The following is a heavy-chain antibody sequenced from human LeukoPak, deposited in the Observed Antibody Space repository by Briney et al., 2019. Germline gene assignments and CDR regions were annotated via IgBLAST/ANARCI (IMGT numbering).Heavy chain of an antibody. CDR2: ISWNSGSI. V-gene: IGHV3-9*01. CDR1: GFTFDDYA. J-gene: IGHJ4*02. Sequence: PGRSLRLSCAASGFTFDDYAMHWVRQAPGKGLEWVSGISWNSGSIGYADSVKGRFTISRDNAKNSLYLQMNSLRAEDTALHYCAKATSPYSSSSIDYWGQGTLVTVSS. CDR3: AKATSPYSSSSIDY. D-gene: IGHD6-6*01.